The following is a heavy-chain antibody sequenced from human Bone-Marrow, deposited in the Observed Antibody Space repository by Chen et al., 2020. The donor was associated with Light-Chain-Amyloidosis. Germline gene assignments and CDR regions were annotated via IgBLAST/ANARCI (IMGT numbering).Heavy chain of an antibody. J-gene: IGHJ4*02. V-gene: IGHV5-51*01. D-gene: IGHD5-12*01. CDR2: IYPEDSEA. Sequence: EVPLEQSGPEVKKPGESLKITCKGPGYTSPNYWLGWVRQMPGKGLGWMGVIYPEDSEARYSPSFEGQVTISADKSITTAYLQWRSLKASDTAMYYCARRRDGYNVDYWGQGTLVTVSS. CDR3: ARRRDGYNVDY. CDR1: GYTSPNYW.